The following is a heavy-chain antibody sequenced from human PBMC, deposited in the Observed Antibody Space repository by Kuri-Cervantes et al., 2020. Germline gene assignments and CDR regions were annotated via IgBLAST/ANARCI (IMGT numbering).Heavy chain of an antibody. Sequence: GGSLRLSCAASGFTLSSYGMHWVRQAPGKGLEWVAVIWYDGSEKYYADSVKGRFTVSRDNSKNTLYLQMNSLRAEDTAVYYCAKVKGRWELLRLQYYFDYWGQGTPVTVSS. CDR3: AKVKGRWELLRLQYYFDY. CDR2: IWYDGSEK. V-gene: IGHV3-33*06. J-gene: IGHJ4*02. D-gene: IGHD1-26*01. CDR1: GFTLSSYG.